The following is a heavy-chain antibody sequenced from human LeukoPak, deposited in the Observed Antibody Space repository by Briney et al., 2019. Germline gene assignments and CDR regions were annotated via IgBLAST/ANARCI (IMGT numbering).Heavy chain of an antibody. CDR1: GGTFSSYA. Sequence: SVKVSCKASGGTFSSYAISWVRQAPGQGLEWMGGIIPIFGTANYAQKFQGRVTIITDESTSTAYMELSSLRSEDTAVYYCARSPRQLWEPVEYYFDYWGQGTLVTVSS. CDR3: ARSPRQLWEPVEYYFDY. J-gene: IGHJ4*02. V-gene: IGHV1-69*05. D-gene: IGHD5-18*01. CDR2: IIPIFGTA.